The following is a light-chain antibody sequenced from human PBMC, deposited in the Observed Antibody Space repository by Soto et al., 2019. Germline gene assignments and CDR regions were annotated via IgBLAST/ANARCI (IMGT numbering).Light chain of an antibody. CDR2: GNT. Sequence: QLVLTQPPSVSGAPGQRVTISCTGGSSNIGSGYDVHWYQQLPGTAPKLLIYGNTNRPSGVPDRFSASTSATSASLAITGLQAEAEGDYYCQSYDNRLSGYVFGTGTKLTVL. CDR3: QSYDNRLSGYV. V-gene: IGLV1-40*01. J-gene: IGLJ1*01. CDR1: SSNIGSGYD.